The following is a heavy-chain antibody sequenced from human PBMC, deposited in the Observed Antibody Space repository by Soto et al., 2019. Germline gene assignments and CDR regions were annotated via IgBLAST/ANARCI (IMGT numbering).Heavy chain of an antibody. CDR2: ISSSSSYL. J-gene: IGHJ6*02. CDR3: ARDFVDYYNSGRNYYYCMDV. Sequence: EVQVVESGGGLVKPGGSLRLSCAASGFIFNTYSMSWVRQAPGKGLEWVSSISSSSSYLYYADSVKGRFTISRDNAKNSLYLQMNSLRAEDTAVYYCARDFVDYYNSGRNYYYCMDVWGQGTTVTVSS. D-gene: IGHD3-10*01. V-gene: IGHV3-21*01. CDR1: GFIFNTYS.